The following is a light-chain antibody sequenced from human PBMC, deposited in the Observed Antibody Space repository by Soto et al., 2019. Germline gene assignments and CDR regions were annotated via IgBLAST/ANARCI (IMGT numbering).Light chain of an antibody. CDR1: QSVSSY. J-gene: IGKJ5*01. Sequence: VVLRQSRATLSFAAGEGATLSCRASQSVSSYLAWYQQKPGQAPRLLIYDASNRATGIPARFSGSGSGTDFTLTISSLEPEDFAVYYCQQRSNWITFGQGTRLEI. CDR2: DAS. V-gene: IGKV3-11*01. CDR3: QQRSNWIT.